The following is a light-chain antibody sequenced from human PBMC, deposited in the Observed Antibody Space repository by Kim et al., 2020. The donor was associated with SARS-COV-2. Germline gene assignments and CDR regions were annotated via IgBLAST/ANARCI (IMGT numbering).Light chain of an antibody. CDR1: ALPRQY. Sequence: SYELTQPPSVSVSPGQTARITCSGDALPRQYAYWYQQKPGQAPVLVIYKDSERPSGIPARFPGSSSGTTVTLTISGVQAEDEADYYCQSADSSGTYPVVFGGGTKLTVL. CDR3: QSADSSGTYPVV. CDR2: KDS. J-gene: IGLJ2*01. V-gene: IGLV3-25*03.